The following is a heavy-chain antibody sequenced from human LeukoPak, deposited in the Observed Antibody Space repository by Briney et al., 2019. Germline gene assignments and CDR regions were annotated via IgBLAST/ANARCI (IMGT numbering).Heavy chain of an antibody. CDR2: INHSGST. V-gene: IGHV4-34*01. Sequence: SETLSLTCAVYGGSFSGYYWSWVRQPPGKGLEWIGEINHSGSTNYNPSLKSRVTISLDTSTNQFSLKLSSVTAADTAVYYCARAHIVVVPAAMLAWFDPWGQGTLVTVSS. D-gene: IGHD2-2*01. J-gene: IGHJ5*02. CDR1: GGSFSGYY. CDR3: ARAHIVVVPAAMLAWFDP.